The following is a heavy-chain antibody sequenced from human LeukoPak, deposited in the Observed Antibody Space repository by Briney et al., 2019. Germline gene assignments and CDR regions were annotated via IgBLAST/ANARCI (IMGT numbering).Heavy chain of an antibody. D-gene: IGHD3-10*01. CDR3: ARVGYYGSGSYYPYNWFDP. Sequence: SETLSLTCTVSGYSISSGYYWGWIRQPPGKGLEWIGSIYHSGSTYYNPSLKSRVTISVDTSKNQFSLKLSSVTAADTAVYYCARVGYYGSGSYYPYNWFDPWGQGTLVTVSS. CDR2: IYHSGST. V-gene: IGHV4-38-2*02. J-gene: IGHJ5*02. CDR1: GYSISSGYY.